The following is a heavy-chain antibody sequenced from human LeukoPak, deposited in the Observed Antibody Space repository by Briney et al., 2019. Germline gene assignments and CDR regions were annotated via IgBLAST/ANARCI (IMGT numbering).Heavy chain of an antibody. J-gene: IGHJ4*02. V-gene: IGHV1-18*01. CDR2: ISAYNGNT. D-gene: IGHD6-6*01. CDR3: ARDRKVWQNHRSLRNFDY. CDR1: GYTFTSYG. Sequence: ASVKVSCKASGYTFTSYGISWVRQAPGQGLEWMGWISAYNGNTNYAQKLQGRVTMTTDTSTSTAYMELRSLRSDDTAVYYCARDRKVWQNHRSLRNFDYWGQGTLVTVSS.